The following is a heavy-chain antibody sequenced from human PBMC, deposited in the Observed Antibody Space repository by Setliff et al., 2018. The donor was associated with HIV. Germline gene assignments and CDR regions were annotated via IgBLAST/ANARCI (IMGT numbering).Heavy chain of an antibody. J-gene: IGHJ6*03. CDR1: GGSISSGGYY. Sequence: SETLSLTCTVSGGSISSGGYYWSWIRQHPGGGLEWIGSVYYRGRTYYNPSLKSRVTISVDTSKNQFSLKLSSVTAADTAVYYCARDGPLEGSYRYYYYYMDVWGKGTTVTVSS. D-gene: IGHD3-10*01. CDR2: VYYRGRT. CDR3: ARDGPLEGSYRYYYYYMDV. V-gene: IGHV4-39*07.